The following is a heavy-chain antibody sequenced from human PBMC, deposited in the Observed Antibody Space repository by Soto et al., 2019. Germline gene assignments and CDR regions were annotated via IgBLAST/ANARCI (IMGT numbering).Heavy chain of an antibody. D-gene: IGHD6-13*01. CDR3: ARDRFRKAAAGLDAFDI. J-gene: IGHJ3*02. Sequence: GGSLRLSCAASGFTFSSYAMHWVRQAPGKGLEWVAVISYDGSNKYYADSVKGRFTISRDNSKNTLYLQMNSLRAEDTAVYYCARDRFRKAAAGLDAFDIWGQGTMVTVSS. CDR1: GFTFSSYA. V-gene: IGHV3-30*04. CDR2: ISYDGSNK.